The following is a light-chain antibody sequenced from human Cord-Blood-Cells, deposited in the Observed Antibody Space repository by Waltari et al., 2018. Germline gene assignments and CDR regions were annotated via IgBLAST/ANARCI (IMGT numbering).Light chain of an antibody. J-gene: IGLJ3*02. CDR3: AGWDDSRSGPV. CDR2: RNN. Sequence: GPRVTISCSGSSSNIGSNYVYWYQQHPGTAPSLHIYRNNQRPPAVPDRCSCSESGASASLAMSGPRSEDEADYDCAGWDDSRSGPVFGGGTKLTVL. V-gene: IGLV1-47*01. CDR1: SSNIGSNY.